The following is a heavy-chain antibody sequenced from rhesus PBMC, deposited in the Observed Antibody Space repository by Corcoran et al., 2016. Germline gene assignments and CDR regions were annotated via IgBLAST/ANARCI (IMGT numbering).Heavy chain of an antibody. V-gene: IGHV4-99*01. J-gene: IGHJ4*01. CDR3: ARQGTVGTVVVDY. D-gene: IGHD5-24*01. CDR2: IGGSSGST. Sequence: QVQLQESGQGLVKPSETLSLTCAVSGYSISSGYYWGWIRQPPGKGLEWIGYIGGSSGSTYYNPSLNSRRTISKDAAKNQFTLMLSSVTAADTAVYYCARQGTVGTVVVDYWGQGVLVTVSS. CDR1: GYSISSGYY.